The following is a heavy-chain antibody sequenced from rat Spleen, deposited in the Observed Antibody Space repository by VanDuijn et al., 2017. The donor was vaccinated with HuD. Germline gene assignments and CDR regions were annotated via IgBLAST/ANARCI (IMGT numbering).Heavy chain of an antibody. V-gene: IGHV4-2*01. CDR1: GFNFNDHW. CDR3: VRGPNYGVHTDYFDY. Sequence: EVKLVESGGGLVQPGRSLKLSCAVSGFNFNDHWMGWVRQAPGKGLEWIGEINKDSSTVKYTPSLKDKFTISRDNAQNTLFLQMDKLGSEETAIYYFVRGPNYGVHTDYFDYWGQGVMVTVSS. J-gene: IGHJ2*01. CDR2: INKDSSTV. D-gene: IGHD1-11*01.